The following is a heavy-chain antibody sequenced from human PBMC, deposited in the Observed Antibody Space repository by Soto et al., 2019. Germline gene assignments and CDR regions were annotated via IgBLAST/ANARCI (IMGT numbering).Heavy chain of an antibody. Sequence: GASVKVSCKASGGTFNNYVINWVRQAPGQGLEWMGGIIPIFGTANYAQKFQGRVTITADKSTSTAYMELNSLRSDDTAVFYCARVGVGLAAPRVWPYWGQGTPVTV. D-gene: IGHD6-13*01. V-gene: IGHV1-69*06. CDR3: ARVGVGLAAPRVWPY. J-gene: IGHJ4*02. CDR1: GGTFNNYV. CDR2: IIPIFGTA.